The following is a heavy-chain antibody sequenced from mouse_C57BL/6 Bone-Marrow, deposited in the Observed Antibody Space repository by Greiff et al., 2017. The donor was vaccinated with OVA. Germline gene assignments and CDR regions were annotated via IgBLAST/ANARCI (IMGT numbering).Heavy chain of an antibody. J-gene: IGHJ3*01. CDR2: ITPSSGYT. CDR1: GYTFNNTC. V-gene: IGHV1-7*01. CDR3: ARSAGPWFAY. Sequence: QVQLQQSGAELATPGASVKLSCTASGYTFNNTCMHWVNQRPGQGLDWIGYITPSSGYTKYHQKFKDTATLTADKSSSTAYMQLSSLTYEESAVYYCARSAGPWFAYWGQGTLVTVSA.